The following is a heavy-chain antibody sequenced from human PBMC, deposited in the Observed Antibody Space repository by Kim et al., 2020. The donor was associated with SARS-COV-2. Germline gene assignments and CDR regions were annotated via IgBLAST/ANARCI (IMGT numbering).Heavy chain of an antibody. CDR3: ARGRNQGSSGYYRRYFDY. V-gene: IGHV4-59*01. CDR2: IYYSGST. J-gene: IGHJ4*02. D-gene: IGHD3-22*01. CDR1: GGSISSYY. Sequence: SETLSLTCTVSGGSISSYYWSWIRQPPGKGLEWIGYIYYSGSTNYNPSLKSRVTISVDTSKNQFSLKLSSVTAADTAVYYCARGRNQGSSGYYRRYFDYWGQGTLVTVSS.